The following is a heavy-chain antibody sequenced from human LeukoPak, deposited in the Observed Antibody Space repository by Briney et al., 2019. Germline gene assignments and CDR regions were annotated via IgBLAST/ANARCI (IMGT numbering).Heavy chain of an antibody. Sequence: SETLSLTCTVSGGSISSYYWNWIRQPPGKGLEWIGYIYHSGSTYYNPSLQSRVTISLDRSRNQFSLKLSSMTAADTAVYYCASGNTGYDRDSFDIWGQGTMVTVSS. CDR2: IYHSGST. D-gene: IGHD5-12*01. J-gene: IGHJ3*02. CDR1: GGSISSYY. V-gene: IGHV4-59*04. CDR3: ASGNTGYDRDSFDI.